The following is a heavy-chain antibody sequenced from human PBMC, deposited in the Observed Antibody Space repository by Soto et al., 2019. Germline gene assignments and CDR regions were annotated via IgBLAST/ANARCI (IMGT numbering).Heavy chain of an antibody. CDR3: AKDRCSGASCDSWDS. J-gene: IGHJ5*01. CDR1: GFTFNKYA. Sequence: PGGSLRLSCTASGFTFNKYAMSLIRQAQGKGLEWVSVTSNSGGRIYYGESVKGRFTISRDNSKNMVYLQMDSLRVEDTAVYYCAKDRCSGASCDSWDSWGQGTPVTVSS. V-gene: IGHV3-23*01. D-gene: IGHD2-15*01. CDR2: TSNSGGRI.